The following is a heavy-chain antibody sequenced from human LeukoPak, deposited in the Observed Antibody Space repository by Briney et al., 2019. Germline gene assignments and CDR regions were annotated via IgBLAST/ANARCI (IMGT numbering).Heavy chain of an antibody. J-gene: IGHJ4*02. CDR3: ARQYCSSTSCLGPLFDY. Sequence: PGGSLRLSCAASGFTFSSYAMSWARQAPGKGLEWVSAISRGSSNIYYADSVKGRFTISRDNAKNSLYLQMNSLRAEDTAVYYCARQYCSSTSCLGPLFDYWGQGTLVTVSS. CDR1: GFTFSSYA. CDR2: ISRGSSNI. D-gene: IGHD2-2*01. V-gene: IGHV3-21*01.